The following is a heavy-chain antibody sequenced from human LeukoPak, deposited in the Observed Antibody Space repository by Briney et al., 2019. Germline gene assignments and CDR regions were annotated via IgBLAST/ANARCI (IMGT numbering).Heavy chain of an antibody. J-gene: IGHJ4*02. CDR3: ARAKAVAGNWDFDY. V-gene: IGHV3-48*02. CDR2: ISSSSIAI. Sequence: GGSLRLSCAASGFTFSSYSMNWVRQAPGKGLEWVSYISSSSIAIYYADSVKGRFTISRDNAENSLYLQMNSLRDEDTAVYYCARAKAVAGNWDFDYWGQGTLVTVSS. CDR1: GFTFSSYS. D-gene: IGHD6-19*01.